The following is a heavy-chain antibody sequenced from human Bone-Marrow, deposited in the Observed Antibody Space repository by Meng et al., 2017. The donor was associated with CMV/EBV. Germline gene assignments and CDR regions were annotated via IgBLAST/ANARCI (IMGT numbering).Heavy chain of an antibody. CDR3: ARDGSGPNNWFDP. Sequence: SVKVSCKASGGTFSSYAISWVRQAPGQGLEWMGGIIPIFGTANYAQKFQGRVTITTDESTSTAYMELSSLRSEDTAVYYCARDGSGPNNWFDPWGQGNLVNVAS. D-gene: IGHD3-3*01. CDR1: GGTFSSYA. CDR2: IIPIFGTA. J-gene: IGHJ5*02. V-gene: IGHV1-69*05.